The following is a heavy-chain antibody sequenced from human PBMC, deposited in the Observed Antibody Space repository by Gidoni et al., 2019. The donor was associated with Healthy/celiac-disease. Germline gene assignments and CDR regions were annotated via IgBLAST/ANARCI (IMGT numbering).Heavy chain of an antibody. CDR2: IYHSGST. CDR1: GYPISSGYY. Sequence: QVPLQESGPGLVKPSETLSLPFPVPGYPISSGYYWGWIRQAPGKGLEWSGSIYHSGSTYYNPSRKSRVTISEDTSKNQFSLKLSSATAADTAVYYCARDRDYGSGSYYGGKDYWGQGTLVTVSS. D-gene: IGHD3-10*01. CDR3: ARDRDYGSGSYYGGKDY. J-gene: IGHJ4*02. V-gene: IGHV4-38-2*02.